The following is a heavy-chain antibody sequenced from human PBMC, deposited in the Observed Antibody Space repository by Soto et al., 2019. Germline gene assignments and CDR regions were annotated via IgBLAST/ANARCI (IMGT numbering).Heavy chain of an antibody. Sequence: PGGSLRLSCAASGFTFSGYEMNWVRQAPGRGLEWVSYISSSGSTIYYADSVKGRFNISRDNAKSSLYLHMKSLRAEDTAVYYCARGPGYCNTSCYQGPGFDPWGQGTLVTVSS. J-gene: IGHJ5*02. CDR1: GFTFSGYE. V-gene: IGHV3-48*03. CDR2: ISSSGSTI. CDR3: ARGPGYCNTSCYQGPGFDP. D-gene: IGHD2-2*01.